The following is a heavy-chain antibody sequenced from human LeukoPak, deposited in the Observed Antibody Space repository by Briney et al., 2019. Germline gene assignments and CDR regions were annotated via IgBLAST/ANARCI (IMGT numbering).Heavy chain of an antibody. CDR3: ARDPSRRWLQQSLYFDY. Sequence: PGGSLRLSCAASGFTFSDFGMHWVRQTPGEGLEWVAFIPYDGSNKYYAESVKGRFTISRDNPKNTLYLQMNSLRAEDTAVYYCARDPSRRWLQQSLYFDYWGQGTLVTVSS. V-gene: IGHV3-30*19. J-gene: IGHJ4*02. D-gene: IGHD5-24*01. CDR2: IPYDGSNK. CDR1: GFTFSDFG.